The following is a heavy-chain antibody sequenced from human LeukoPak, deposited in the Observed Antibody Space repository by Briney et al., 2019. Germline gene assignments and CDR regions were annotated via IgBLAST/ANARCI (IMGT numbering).Heavy chain of an antibody. CDR2: IYYSGST. V-gene: IGHV4-39*07. CDR3: AREWGDYDILTGHDAFDI. CDR1: GGSISSSSYY. J-gene: IGHJ3*02. Sequence: PSETLSLTCTVSGGSISSSSYYWGWIRQPPGKGLEWIGSIYYSGSTYYNPSLKSRVTISVDTSKNQFSLKLSSVTAADTAVYYCAREWGDYDILTGHDAFDIWGQGTMVTVSS. D-gene: IGHD3-9*01.